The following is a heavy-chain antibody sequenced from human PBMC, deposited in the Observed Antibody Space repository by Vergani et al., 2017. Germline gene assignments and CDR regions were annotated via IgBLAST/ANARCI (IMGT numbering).Heavy chain of an antibody. CDR3: AGGDYGILTGYRY. Sequence: QVQVVQSGAEVKKSGASVKVSCKTSGYTFSNYYMHWVRQAPGQGLEWMGIINPSGGHTNYAQKFQGRVTITRDTSTSTVYMELSSLRSEDTAIYYCAGGDYGILTGYRYWSGGTLVAVSS. V-gene: IGHV1-46*01. CDR1: GYTFSNYY. CDR2: INPSGGHT. D-gene: IGHD3-9*01. J-gene: IGHJ4*02.